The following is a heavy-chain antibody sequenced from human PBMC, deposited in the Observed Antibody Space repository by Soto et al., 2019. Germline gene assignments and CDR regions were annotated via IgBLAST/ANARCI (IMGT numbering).Heavy chain of an antibody. V-gene: IGHV4-59*01. J-gene: IGHJ4*02. CDR3: ARGRIQLLYPFDY. D-gene: IGHD5-18*01. CDR2: SYYSGST. Sequence: QVQLQESGPGLVKPSETLSLTCTGSGGSISSYYWSWIRQPPGKGLEWIGYSYYSGSTNNNPSLKSRVTISVDTSNNQFSLKRCYVTDADTAVYYCARGRIQLLYPFDYCGQGTLVTVSS. CDR1: GGSISSYY.